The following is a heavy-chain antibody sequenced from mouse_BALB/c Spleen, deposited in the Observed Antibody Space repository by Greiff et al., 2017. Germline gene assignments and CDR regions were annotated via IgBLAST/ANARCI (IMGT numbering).Heavy chain of an antibody. J-gene: IGHJ4*01. CDR1: GFTFSSYG. CDR2: ISSGGSYT. Sequence: EVKLMESGGDLVKPGGSLKLSCAASGFTFSSYGMSWVRQTPDKRLEWVATISSGGSYTYYPDSVKGRFTISRDNAKNTLYLQMSSLKSEDTAMYYCARHSQMDYWGQGTSVTVSS. CDR3: ARHSQMDY. V-gene: IGHV5-6*01.